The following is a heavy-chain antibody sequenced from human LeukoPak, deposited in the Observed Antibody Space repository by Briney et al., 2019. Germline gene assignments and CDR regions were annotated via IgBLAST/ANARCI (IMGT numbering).Heavy chain of an antibody. CDR2: IYDSGHT. Sequence: SETLSLTCTVSGDSISSGLYYRGWTRQPPGKWLDWIGSIYDSGHTDYNPSLKSRVTISEDTPKTQFSLRLRSVTAADTAVYYCARVWYYYYAMDVWGQGTTVTVSS. J-gene: IGHJ6*02. CDR3: ARVWYYYYAMDV. CDR1: GDSISSGLYY. V-gene: IGHV4-39*01.